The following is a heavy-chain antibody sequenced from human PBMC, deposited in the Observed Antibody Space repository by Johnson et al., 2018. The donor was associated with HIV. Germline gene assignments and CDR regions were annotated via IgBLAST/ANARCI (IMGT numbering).Heavy chain of an antibody. V-gene: IGHV3-66*04. Sequence: VQLVESGGGLVQPGGSPIVSCEASGFTVSSNYMSWVRQAPGKGLEWVSVIYIGGSTYYADSVKGRFTISRDNSKNTLYLQMNSLRAEDTAVYYCASQVRGLRLGVDAFDIWGQGTLVTVSS. CDR3: ASQVRGLRLGVDAFDI. J-gene: IGHJ3*02. CDR1: GFTVSSNY. CDR2: IYIGGST. D-gene: IGHD5-12*01.